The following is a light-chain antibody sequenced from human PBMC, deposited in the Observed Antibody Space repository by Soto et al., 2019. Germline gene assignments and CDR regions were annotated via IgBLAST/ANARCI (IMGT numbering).Light chain of an antibody. CDR3: QHYGRTVT. CDR1: QSVSSSF. Sequence: EIVLTQSPGTLSLSPGERATLTWMASQSVSSSFLAWYQQKPGQAPRLLIYDASSRATGIPDRFSGSGSGTDFTLTITRLEPEDFAVFYCQHYGRTVTFGGGTKVDIK. J-gene: IGKJ4*01. V-gene: IGKV3-20*01. CDR2: DAS.